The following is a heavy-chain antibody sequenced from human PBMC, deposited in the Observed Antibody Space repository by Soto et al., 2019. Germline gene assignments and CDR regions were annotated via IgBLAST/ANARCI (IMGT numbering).Heavy chain of an antibody. CDR2: IWYDGSNK. CDR1: GFTFSSYG. J-gene: IGHJ4*02. CDR3: AREIAYCGGDCYSVKASTPYYFDY. Sequence: QVQLVESGGGVVQPGRSLRLSCAASGFTFSSYGMHWVRQAPGKGLEWVAVIWYDGSNKYYADSVKGRFTISRDNSKNELYLQMNSLRAEDTAVYYCAREIAYCGGDCYSVKASTPYYFDYWGQGTLVTVSS. D-gene: IGHD2-21*02. V-gene: IGHV3-33*01.